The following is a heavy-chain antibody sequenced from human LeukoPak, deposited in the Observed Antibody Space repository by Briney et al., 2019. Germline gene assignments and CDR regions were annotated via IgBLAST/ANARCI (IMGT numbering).Heavy chain of an antibody. CDR2: IRGGSET. Sequence: GGSLLLSCAASGFYFTTYASSRVRPAPGRGQGRISRIRGGSETLYAVSVKGRFTLSRDASRNTVYLQMNNLRVEDTAIYYCAKANWVSNADAVCGGQGTQVTVS. CDR3: AKANWVSNADAVC. CDR1: GFYFTTYA. D-gene: IGHD1-1*01. J-gene: IGHJ4*01. V-gene: IGHV3-23*01.